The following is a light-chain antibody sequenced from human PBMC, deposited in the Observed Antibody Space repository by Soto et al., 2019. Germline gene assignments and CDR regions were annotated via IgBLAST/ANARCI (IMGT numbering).Light chain of an antibody. J-gene: IGKJ1*01. CDR3: QHYGDSSWT. V-gene: IGKV3-20*01. CDR2: GVS. CDR1: QSVSSTL. Sequence: EIVLTQSPVALSLSPGERATLSCRASQSVSSTLLTWYQQKPGQAPRLLIYGVSSRATGIPDRFSGGGSGTDFNLTISRLEPEDFAVYFCQHYGDSSWTFGQGTRVEIK.